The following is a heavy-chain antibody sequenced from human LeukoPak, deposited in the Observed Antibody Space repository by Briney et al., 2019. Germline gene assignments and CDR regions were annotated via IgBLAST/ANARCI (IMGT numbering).Heavy chain of an antibody. V-gene: IGHV4-39*01. Sequence: SETLSLTCTVSGGSISSSSYYWGWIRQPPGKGLEWIGSIYYSGSTYYNPSLKSRVTISVDTSKNQFSLKLSSVTAADTAVYYCARMVGSGWYLDWFDPWGQGTQVTVSS. CDR2: IYYSGST. J-gene: IGHJ5*02. CDR1: GGSISSSSYY. D-gene: IGHD6-19*01. CDR3: ARMVGSGWYLDWFDP.